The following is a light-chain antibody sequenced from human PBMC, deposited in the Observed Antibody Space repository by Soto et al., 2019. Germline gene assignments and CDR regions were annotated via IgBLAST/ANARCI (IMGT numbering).Light chain of an antibody. V-gene: IGKV1-39*01. J-gene: IGKJ1*01. CDR3: QQSYTTPRT. CDR1: QSISSY. CDR2: AAS. Sequence: QAQLSLSASVGYTVTITSGASQSISSYLNWYQQKPGKAPKLLIYAASRLQSGVPSRFSGSGSGTDFTLTITSLQPEDFATYYCQQSYTTPRTCGQGTKVDIK.